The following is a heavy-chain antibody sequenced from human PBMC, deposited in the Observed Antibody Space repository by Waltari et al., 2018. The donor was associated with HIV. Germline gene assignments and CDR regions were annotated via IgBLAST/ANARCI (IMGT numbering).Heavy chain of an antibody. D-gene: IGHD6-19*01. V-gene: IGHV3-11*01. CDR3: ARLKYSSGFFDY. J-gene: IGHJ4*02. Sequence: QAQLVESRGSLVNPGWSLRAPCATSGFTLRDYYTTWIRQSQGKGLEWVSYIRSDTDTIYYADSVKGRFTISRDNAKNSLYLQMNRLSVEDTAVYYCARLKYSSGFFDYWGQGALVTVSS. CDR1: GFTLRDYY. CDR2: IRSDTDTI.